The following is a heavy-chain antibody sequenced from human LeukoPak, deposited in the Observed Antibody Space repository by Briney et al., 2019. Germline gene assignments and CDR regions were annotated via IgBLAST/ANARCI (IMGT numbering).Heavy chain of an antibody. CDR3: AKRGATEFDY. CDR2: IRYDGSNK. J-gene: IGHJ4*02. V-gene: IGHV3-30*02. D-gene: IGHD1-26*01. Sequence: GGSLGLSCAASGFTFSSYGMHWVRQAPGKGLEWVAFIRYDGSNKYYADSVKGRFTISRDNSKNTLYLQMNSLRAEDTAVYYCAKRGATEFDYWGQGTLVTVSS. CDR1: GFTFSSYG.